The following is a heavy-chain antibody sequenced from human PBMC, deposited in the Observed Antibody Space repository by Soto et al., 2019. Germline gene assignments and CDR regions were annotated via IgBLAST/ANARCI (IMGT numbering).Heavy chain of an antibody. D-gene: IGHD6-19*01. CDR2: IDPSDSYI. Sequence: PRESLKISCKTSGYTFSGHWISWVRQVPGKGLQWMGNIDPSDSYINYNPAFRGHVTFSVDKSNSTAYLHWRSLGPSDTAIYYCARHGAAIWLGYWGQGTLVTVSS. CDR3: ARHGAAIWLGY. V-gene: IGHV5-10-1*01. CDR1: GYTFSGHW. J-gene: IGHJ4*02.